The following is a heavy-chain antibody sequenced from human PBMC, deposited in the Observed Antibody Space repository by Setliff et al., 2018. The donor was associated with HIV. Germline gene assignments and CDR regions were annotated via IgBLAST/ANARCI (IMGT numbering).Heavy chain of an antibody. D-gene: IGHD2-15*01. CDR1: GDSISTGRYY. CDR3: ARHCSGGTCYGPDAENFLH. CDR2: VFYSGGS. V-gene: IGHV4-39*01. Sequence: LSLTCTVSGDSISTGRYYWGWIRQPPGKGLEWIGSVFYSGGSYYTPSLKSRVTISVDTSKNQFFLKLSSVNAADTAVYYCARHCSGGTCYGPDAENFLHWGQGTLVTVSS. J-gene: IGHJ1*01.